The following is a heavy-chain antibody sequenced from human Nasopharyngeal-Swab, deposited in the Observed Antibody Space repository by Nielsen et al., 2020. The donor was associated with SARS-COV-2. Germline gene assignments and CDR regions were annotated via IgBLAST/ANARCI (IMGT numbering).Heavy chain of an antibody. D-gene: IGHD4-17*01. V-gene: IGHV3-23*01. Sequence: WIRQPPGKGLEWVSSISGSGGNEYYAESVKGRFTISRDNSKNTLYLQVNSPRAEDTAIYYCAKDRDDYGDYWGSETFHFDHWGQGTLVTVSS. CDR3: AKDRDDYGDYWGSETFHFDH. CDR2: ISGSGGNE. J-gene: IGHJ4*02.